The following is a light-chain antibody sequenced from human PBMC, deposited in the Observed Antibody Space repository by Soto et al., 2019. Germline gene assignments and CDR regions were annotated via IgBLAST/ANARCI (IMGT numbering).Light chain of an antibody. CDR1: SSDVGAYNY. CDR3: SSYTRSNTLV. Sequence: QSALTQPASVSGSPGQSITISCTGTSSDVGAYNYVSWYQQHPGKAPKLMIFEVSDRPSGVSNRFSGSKSGNTASLTISGLQAEDEADYYCSSYTRSNTLVFGGGTKLIVL. CDR2: EVS. J-gene: IGLJ2*01. V-gene: IGLV2-14*01.